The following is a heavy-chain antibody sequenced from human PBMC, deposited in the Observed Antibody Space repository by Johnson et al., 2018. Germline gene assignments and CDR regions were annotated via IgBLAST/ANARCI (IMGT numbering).Heavy chain of an antibody. D-gene: IGHD2-15*01. Sequence: VQLVQSGGGLVQPGRSLRLSCAASGFTFDDYAMHWVRQAPGKGLEWVSGISWNSGSIGYADSVTGRLTLSRANAKNSLYLQMNSLGAEDTALYSCAKASSPDYCSGGSCYADVAFDIWGQGTMVTVSS. CDR1: GFTFDDYA. J-gene: IGHJ3*02. V-gene: IGHV3-9*01. CDR3: AKASSPDYCSGGSCYADVAFDI. CDR2: ISWNSGSI.